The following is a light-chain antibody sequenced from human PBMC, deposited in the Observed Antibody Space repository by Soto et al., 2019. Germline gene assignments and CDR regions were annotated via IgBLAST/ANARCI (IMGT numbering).Light chain of an antibody. J-gene: IGKJ1*01. Sequence: EIVMTQSPATLSVSPGERVALSCRASQSVSSNLAWYQQKPGQAPRLLIFGASTRATGIPARFSGSGSGTEFTLTISSLQSEDFAVYYCQQYNNWPGTFGQGTKVDI. CDR3: QQYNNWPGT. CDR1: QSVSSN. CDR2: GAS. V-gene: IGKV3-15*01.